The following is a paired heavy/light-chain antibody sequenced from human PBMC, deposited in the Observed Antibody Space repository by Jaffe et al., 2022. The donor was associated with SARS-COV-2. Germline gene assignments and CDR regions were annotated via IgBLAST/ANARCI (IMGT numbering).Heavy chain of an antibody. CDR1: GFTFSSYA. Sequence: QVQLVESGGGVVQPGRSLRLSCAASGFTFSSYAMHWVRQAPGKGLEWVAVISYDGSNKYYADSVKGRFTISRDNSKNTLYLQMNSLRAEDTAVYYCARGGQQLAYELPFDPWGQGTLVTVSS. CDR2: ISYDGSNK. D-gene: IGHD6-13*01. CDR3: ARGGQQLAYELPFDP. V-gene: IGHV3-30-3*01. J-gene: IGHJ5*02.
Light chain of an antibody. V-gene: IGLV3-21*02. CDR2: DDS. J-gene: IGLJ3*02. Sequence: SYVLTQPPSVSVAPGQTARITCGGNNIGSKSVHWYQQKPGQAPVLVVYDDSDRPSGIPERFSGSNSGNTATLTISRVEAGDEADYYCQVWDSLYWVFGGGTKLTVL. CDR1: NIGSKS. CDR3: QVWDSLYWV.